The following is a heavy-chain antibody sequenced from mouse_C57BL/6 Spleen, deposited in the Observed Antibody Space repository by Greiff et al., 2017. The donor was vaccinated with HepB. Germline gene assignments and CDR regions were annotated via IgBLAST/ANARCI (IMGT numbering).Heavy chain of an antibody. CDR3: ARGEFPYYGSCDY. D-gene: IGHD1-1*01. J-gene: IGHJ2*01. Sequence: EVKVEESVAELVRPGASVKLSCTASGFNIKNTYMHWVKQRPEQGLEWIGRIDPANGNTKYAPKFQGKATITADTSSNTAYLQLSSLTSEDTAIYYCARGEFPYYGSCDYWGQGTTLTVSS. CDR2: IDPANGNT. V-gene: IGHV14-3*01. CDR1: GFNIKNTY.